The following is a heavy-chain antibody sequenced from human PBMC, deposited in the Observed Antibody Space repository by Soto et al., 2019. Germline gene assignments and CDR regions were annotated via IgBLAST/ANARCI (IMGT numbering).Heavy chain of an antibody. D-gene: IGHD3-3*01. Sequence: GGSLRLSCSGSGFTFSSYAMHWVRQAPGKGLEYVSGISSNGGSTYYADSVKGRFTISRDNSKNTLYLQMSSLRAEDTAVYYCAKEGAWSGPTHYYYYGMDVWGQGTTVTVSS. CDR3: AKEGAWSGPTHYYYYGMDV. J-gene: IGHJ6*02. V-gene: IGHV3-64D*06. CDR1: GFTFSSYA. CDR2: ISSNGGST.